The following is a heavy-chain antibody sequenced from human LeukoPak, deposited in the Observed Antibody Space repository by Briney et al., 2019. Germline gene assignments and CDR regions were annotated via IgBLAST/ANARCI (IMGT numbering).Heavy chain of an antibody. J-gene: IGHJ4*02. D-gene: IGHD3-22*01. CDR3: ARDKYYYDSSGYFFDY. V-gene: IGHV4-4*07. CDR2: IYTSGST. CDR1: GGSISSYY. Sequence: SETLSLTCTVSGGSISSYYWSWIRQPAGKGLEWIERIYTSGSTNYNPSLKSRVTMSVDTSKNQFSLKLSSVTAADTAVYYCARDKYYYDSSGYFFDYWGQGTLVTVSS.